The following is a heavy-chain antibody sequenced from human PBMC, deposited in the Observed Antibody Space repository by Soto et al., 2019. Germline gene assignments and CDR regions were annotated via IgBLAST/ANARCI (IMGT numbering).Heavy chain of an antibody. CDR1: GGSFSDTY. CDR3: ARVRSGWGIDY. J-gene: IGHJ4*02. V-gene: IGHV4-34*01. CDR2: INHNTNT. D-gene: IGHD6-19*01. Sequence: PSETLSLTCAVYGGSFSDTYWNWFRQPPGKGLEWIGEINHNTNTIYNPSLTSRVTISVDTSKNHFSLKLTSVTAADTAVYYCARVRSGWGIDYWGQGTLVTVSS.